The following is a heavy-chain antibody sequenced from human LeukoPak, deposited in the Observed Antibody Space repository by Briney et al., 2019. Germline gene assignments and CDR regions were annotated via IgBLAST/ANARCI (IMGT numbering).Heavy chain of an antibody. Sequence: ASVKVSCKVSGYTLSELSMHWVRQTPGKGLEWMGGFDPEDEETIYAQNFQDRCSMTGDTSTDTAYMELRSLRSEDTAIYYCAIDRLCSGGCERNDSWGQGTLVTVSS. CDR3: AIDRLCSGGCERNDS. CDR1: GYTLSELS. V-gene: IGHV1-24*01. CDR2: FDPEDEET. D-gene: IGHD2-15*01. J-gene: IGHJ5*02.